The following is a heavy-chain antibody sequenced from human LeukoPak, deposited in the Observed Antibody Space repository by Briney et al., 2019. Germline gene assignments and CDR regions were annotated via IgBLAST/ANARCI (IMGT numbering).Heavy chain of an antibody. V-gene: IGHV4-4*07. CDR3: ARVSYYYGSGTGIYY. J-gene: IGHJ4*02. CDR2: IYGSGTI. Sequence: PSETLSLACTVSGGSISRSYWSWMRQPAGKGPEWIGRIYGSGTITYNPSLESRVTMSVDTSKNQFSLKLRSVTAADTAVYYCARVSYYYGSGTGIYYWGQGTLVTVSS. CDR1: GGSISRSY. D-gene: IGHD3-10*01.